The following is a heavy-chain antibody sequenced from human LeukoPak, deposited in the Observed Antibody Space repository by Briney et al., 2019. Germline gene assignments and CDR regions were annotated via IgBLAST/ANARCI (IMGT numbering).Heavy chain of an antibody. D-gene: IGHD1-26*01. J-gene: IGHJ6*02. V-gene: IGHV3-48*04. CDR2: ISSSGSTI. CDR1: GFTFSSYS. CDR3: ARWEIYYGMDV. Sequence: GGSLRLSCAASGFTFSSYSMNWVRQAPGKGLEWVSYISSSGSTIYYADSVKGRFTISRDNAKNSLYLQMNSLRAEDTAVYYCARWEIYYGMDVWGQGTTVTVSS.